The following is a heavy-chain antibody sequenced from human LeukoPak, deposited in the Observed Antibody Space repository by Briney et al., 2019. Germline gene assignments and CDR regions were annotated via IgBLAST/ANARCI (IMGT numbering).Heavy chain of an antibody. D-gene: IGHD2-21*02. J-gene: IGHJ4*02. CDR2: IWYDGSNQ. CDR3: AKDKDTPATAQPQRGYFES. V-gene: IGHV3-33*06. Sequence: GGSLRLSCAASGFPFSGSGMHWVRQAPGKGLEWVDIIWYDGSNQYYADSVKGRFTISRDNSKNTVDLQMNSLRAEDTAVYFCAKDKDTPATAQPQRGYFESWGRGTLVTVSS. CDR1: GFPFSGSG.